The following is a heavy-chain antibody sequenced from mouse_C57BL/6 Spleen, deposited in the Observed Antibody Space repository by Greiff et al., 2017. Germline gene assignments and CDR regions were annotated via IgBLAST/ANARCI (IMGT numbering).Heavy chain of an antibody. CDR2: IYPGSGST. V-gene: IGHV1-55*01. Sequence: QVQLQQPGAELVKPGASVKMSCKASGYTFTSYWITWVKQRPGQGLEWIGDIYPGSGSTKYNEKFKSKTTLTVDTSSSTTYMQLSSLTSVDSAVYYCARYYGSRGYYAMKNWGQGTSVTVSS. D-gene: IGHD1-1*01. CDR3: ARYYGSRGYYAMKN. CDR1: GYTFTSYW. J-gene: IGHJ4*01.